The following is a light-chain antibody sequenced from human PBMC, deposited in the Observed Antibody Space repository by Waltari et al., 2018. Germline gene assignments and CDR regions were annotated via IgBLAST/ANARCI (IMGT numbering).Light chain of an antibody. J-gene: IGLJ3*02. CDR1: SSDVGVYNL. V-gene: IGLV2-14*01. CDR3: TSYITTRGDWV. CDR2: GVN. Sequence: QSALTQPASVSGSPGQSITISCTGTSSDVGVYNLVSWHQQHPGKAPTLIIYGVNNRPSGFSNRSSGSKSGNTASLTISGLQAEDEAYYYCTSYITTRGDWVFGGGTKLTVL.